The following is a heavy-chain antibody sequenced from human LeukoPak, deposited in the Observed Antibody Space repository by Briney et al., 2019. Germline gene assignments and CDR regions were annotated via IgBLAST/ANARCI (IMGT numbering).Heavy chain of an antibody. J-gene: IGHJ5*02. V-gene: IGHV4-59*01. CDR1: GEPISSYY. CDR2: IYYNGNT. D-gene: IGHD3-3*01. Sequence: PSETLSLTCLVSGEPISSYYWSWIRQAPGRGPEYIGNIYYNGNTNYNPSLKSRVTTSVDASKNQFSLKVDSVSAADTAVYYCARGDYDFWSGNWRFDPWGQGTLVTVSS. CDR3: ARGDYDFWSGNWRFDP.